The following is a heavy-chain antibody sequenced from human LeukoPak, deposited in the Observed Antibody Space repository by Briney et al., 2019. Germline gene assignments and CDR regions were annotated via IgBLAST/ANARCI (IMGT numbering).Heavy chain of an antibody. Sequence: NPSETLSLTCTVSGGSITSYYWSWIRQPPGKGLDWIGYIYDSGSTNYNPPLKSRVIISVDTSKNQFSLKLSSVTAADTAVYYCARHDSPYTSGCPFDYWGQGTLVTVSS. J-gene: IGHJ4*02. CDR3: ARHDSPYTSGCPFDY. CDR2: IYDSGST. CDR1: GGSITSYY. V-gene: IGHV4-59*08. D-gene: IGHD6-19*01.